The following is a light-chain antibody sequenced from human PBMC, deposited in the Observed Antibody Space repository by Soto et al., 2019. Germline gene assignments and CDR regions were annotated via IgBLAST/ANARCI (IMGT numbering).Light chain of an antibody. CDR2: EVN. J-gene: IGLJ2*01. Sequence: QSVLTQPASVSGSPGQSITISCTGTSSDVGSYNLVSWYQQHPGKAPKLIIFEVNKRPSGVSNRFSASKSGNTASLAISGLQAEDEADYDCCSYAGRSTVICGGGTKLTVL. CDR3: CSYAGRSTVI. CDR1: SSDVGSYNL. V-gene: IGLV2-23*02.